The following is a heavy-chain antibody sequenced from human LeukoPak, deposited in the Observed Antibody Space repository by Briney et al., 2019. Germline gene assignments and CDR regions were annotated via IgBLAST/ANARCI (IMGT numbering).Heavy chain of an antibody. J-gene: IGHJ3*02. CDR3: AKCYRQLVRHDAFDI. D-gene: IGHD6-13*01. V-gene: IGHV3-30*18. Sequence: GGSLRLSCAASGFTFSSYGMHWVRQAPGKGLEWVAVISYDGTNKYYADSVKGRFTISRDNSKNTLYLQMNSLRAEDTAVYYCAKCYRQLVRHDAFDIWGQGTMVTVSS. CDR1: GFTFSSYG. CDR2: ISYDGTNK.